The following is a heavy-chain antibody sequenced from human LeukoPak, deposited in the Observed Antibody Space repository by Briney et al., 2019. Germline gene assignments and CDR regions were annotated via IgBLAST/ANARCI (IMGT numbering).Heavy chain of an antibody. V-gene: IGHV1-18*04. D-gene: IGHD4/OR15-4a*01. CDR2: ISGYNGNT. Sequence: GASVTVSCKASPYIFFTHGITWGRQAPGQGREWMGWISGYNGNTNYAQKLQDRVTMTIDTSTHTAYLELRSLRSDDTAVYYCARQVDKTMALPDFWGRGTLVTVSS. CDR3: ARQVDKTMALPDF. J-gene: IGHJ4*02. CDR1: PYIFFTHG.